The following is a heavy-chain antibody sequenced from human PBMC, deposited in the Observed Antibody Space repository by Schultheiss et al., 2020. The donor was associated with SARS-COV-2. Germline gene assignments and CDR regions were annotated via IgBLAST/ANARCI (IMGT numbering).Heavy chain of an antibody. J-gene: IGHJ4*02. CDR2: IYYSGST. Sequence: SETLSLTCTVSGGSITSGGYYWSWIRQHPGKGLEWIGYIYYSGSTYYNPSLKSLVTISVDTSKNQFSLKLSSVTAADTAVYYCARAPDYGGNPFAYWGQGTLVTVSS. D-gene: IGHD4-23*01. CDR3: ARAPDYGGNPFAY. CDR1: GGSITSGGYY. V-gene: IGHV4-31*01.